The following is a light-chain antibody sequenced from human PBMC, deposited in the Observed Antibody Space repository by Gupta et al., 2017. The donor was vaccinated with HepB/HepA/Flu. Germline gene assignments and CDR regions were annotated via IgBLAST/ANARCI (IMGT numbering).Light chain of an antibody. CDR2: AAS. CDR3: QQEDSSPCS. CDR1: QGISSY. V-gene: IGKV1-8*01. Sequence: AIRMTQSPSSFSASTGDRVTITCRASQGISSYLAWYQQKPGKAPKLLIYAASTLQSGVPSRFSGSGSGTDFTLTISCLQSEDFATYYCQQEDSSPCSFGQGTKLEIK. J-gene: IGKJ2*04.